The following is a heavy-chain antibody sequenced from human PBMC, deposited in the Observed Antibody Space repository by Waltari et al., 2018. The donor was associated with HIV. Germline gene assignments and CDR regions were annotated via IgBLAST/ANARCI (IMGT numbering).Heavy chain of an antibody. V-gene: IGHV4-39*07. Sequence: QLQLQESGPGLVKPSETLSLTCTVSGGSISSSSYYWGWIRQPPGKGLEWIGSIYYSGSTYYNPSLKSRVTISVDTSKNQFSLKLSSVTAADTAVYYCASSSSGQTFGYYYYGMDVWGQGTTVTVSS. CDR3: ASSSSGQTFGYYYYGMDV. CDR1: GGSISSSSYY. J-gene: IGHJ6*02. CDR2: IYYSGST. D-gene: IGHD6-19*01.